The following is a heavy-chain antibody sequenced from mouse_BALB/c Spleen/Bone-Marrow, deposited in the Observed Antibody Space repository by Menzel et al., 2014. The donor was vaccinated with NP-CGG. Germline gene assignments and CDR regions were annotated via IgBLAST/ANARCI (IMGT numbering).Heavy chain of an antibody. J-gene: IGHJ2*01. CDR3: TREKVEDFDY. CDR1: GFTFTDYE. CDR2: IHPGSGDT. Sequence: VKLMESGAELVRPGASVKLSCKALGFTFTDYEMHWVKQTPVHGLEWIGTIHPGSGDTAYNQKFKGKATLNADKSSSTAYMELSSLASEVSAVYYCTREKVEDFDYWGKGTTLTLSS. V-gene: IGHV1-15*01.